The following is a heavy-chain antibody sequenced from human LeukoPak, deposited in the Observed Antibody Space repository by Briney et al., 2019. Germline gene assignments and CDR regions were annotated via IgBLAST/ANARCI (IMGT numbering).Heavy chain of an antibody. CDR1: EFTFSSYA. Sequence: GGSLRLSCAASEFTFSSYAMNWVRQAPGKGLEWVSAISGSGGSTYYADSVKGRFTISRDNSKNTLYLQMNSLRAEDTAVYYCAKPQSSGHTTDYWGQGTLATVSS. CDR2: ISGSGGST. D-gene: IGHD3-22*01. V-gene: IGHV3-23*01. J-gene: IGHJ4*02. CDR3: AKPQSSGHTTDY.